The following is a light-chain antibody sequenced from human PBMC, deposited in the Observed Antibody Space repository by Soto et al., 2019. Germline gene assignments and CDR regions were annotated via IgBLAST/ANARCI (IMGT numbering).Light chain of an antibody. Sequence: TRPQGTLSLSRVVGAALSCLASQSVSSTYLGWYQQQPGQPPRLLMSGTSNRATGTPDRFSGSGSGTDFTLTISRLEPEDFAVYYCQQYGSPPITFGQGTRLEIK. CDR2: GTS. CDR3: QQYGSPPIT. J-gene: IGKJ5*01. V-gene: IGKV3-20*01. CDR1: QSVSSTY.